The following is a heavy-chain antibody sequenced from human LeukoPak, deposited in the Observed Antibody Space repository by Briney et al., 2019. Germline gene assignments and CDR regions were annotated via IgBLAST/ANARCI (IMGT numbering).Heavy chain of an antibody. CDR2: IIPIFGTA. D-gene: IGHD4-17*01. CDR3: ARSPTNYGDEIDY. V-gene: IGHV1-69*13. CDR1: GGTFSSYA. J-gene: IGHJ4*02. Sequence: ASVKVSCKASGGTFSSYAISWVRQAPGQGLEWMGGIIPIFGTANYAQKFQGRVTITADESTSTAYMELSSLRSEDTAVYYCARSPTNYGDEIDYWGQGTLVTVSS.